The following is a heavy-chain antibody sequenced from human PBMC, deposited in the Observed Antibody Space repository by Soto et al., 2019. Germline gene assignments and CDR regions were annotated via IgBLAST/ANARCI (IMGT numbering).Heavy chain of an antibody. Sequence: SETLSLTCAVYGGSFSGYYWSWIRQPPGKGLEWIGEINHSGSTNYNPSLKSRVTISVDTSKNQFSLKLSSVTAADTAVYYCASSLKMAVAGNTPGYWGQGTLVTVSS. J-gene: IGHJ4*02. CDR2: INHSGST. CDR1: GGSFSGYY. CDR3: ASSLKMAVAGNTPGY. D-gene: IGHD6-19*01. V-gene: IGHV4-34*01.